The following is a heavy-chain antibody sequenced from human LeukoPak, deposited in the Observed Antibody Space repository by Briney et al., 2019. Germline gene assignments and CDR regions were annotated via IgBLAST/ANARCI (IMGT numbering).Heavy chain of an antibody. CDR1: GFTFSTYS. Sequence: GGSLRLSCAASGFTFSTYSMNWVRQAPGKGLEWVSAISGSGGSTYYADSVKGRFTISRDNSKNTLYLQMNSLRAEDTAVYYCAKVQRAILTGYYYYGMDVWGQGTTVTVSS. CDR3: AKVQRAILTGYYYYGMDV. J-gene: IGHJ6*02. D-gene: IGHD3-9*01. V-gene: IGHV3-23*01. CDR2: ISGSGGST.